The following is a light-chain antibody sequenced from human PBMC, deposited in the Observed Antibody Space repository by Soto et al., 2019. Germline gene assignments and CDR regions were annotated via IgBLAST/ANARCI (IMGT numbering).Light chain of an antibody. CDR1: QSVGSY. CDR3: QQYNNWPRT. V-gene: IGKV3-11*01. J-gene: IGKJ1*01. Sequence: EMVLTQSPATLSLSPVERATLSCRASQSVGSYLAWYQQKPGQAPRLLIYDASKRATGIPARFSGSGSGTEFTLTLSSLQPEDFAVYYCQQYNNWPRTFGQGTKVDIK. CDR2: DAS.